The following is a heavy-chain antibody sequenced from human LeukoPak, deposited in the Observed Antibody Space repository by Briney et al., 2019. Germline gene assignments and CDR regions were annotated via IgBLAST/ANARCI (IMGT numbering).Heavy chain of an antibody. D-gene: IGHD3-10*01. V-gene: IGHV1-2*02. CDR1: GYTFTGFY. J-gene: IGHJ4*02. CDR2: INPNTGGT. CDR3: ASLGDYYGSGSYAPFDY. Sequence: ASVKVPCKASGYTFTGFYMHWVRQAPGQGLEWMGWINPNTGGTNYAQSFQGRVVMTRDTSINTAYMELSSLSSDDTALYYCASLGDYYGSGSYAPFDYWGQGTLVTVSS.